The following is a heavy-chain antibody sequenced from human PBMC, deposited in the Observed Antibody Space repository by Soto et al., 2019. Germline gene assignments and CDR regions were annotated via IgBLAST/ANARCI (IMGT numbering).Heavy chain of an antibody. J-gene: IGHJ4*02. D-gene: IGHD2-2*01. CDR3: ARAKDIVVVPAASVDY. CDR1: GGTFSSYA. V-gene: IGHV1-69*01. CDR2: IIPIFGTA. Sequence: QVQLVRSGAEVKKPGSSVKVSCKASGGTFSSYAISWVRQAPGQGLEWMGGIIPIFGTANYAQKFQGRVTITVDESTSTAYMELSSLRSEDTAVYYCARAKDIVVVPAASVDYWGQGTLVTVSS.